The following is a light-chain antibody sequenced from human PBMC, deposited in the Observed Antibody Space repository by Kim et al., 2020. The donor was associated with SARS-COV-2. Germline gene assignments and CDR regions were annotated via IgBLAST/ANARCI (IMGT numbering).Light chain of an antibody. CDR3: QQYNSYPLT. V-gene: IGKV1-16*01. Sequence: DIQMTQSPSSLSASVGDRVTITCRASQGIAKDLAWFQQKTGKAPKSLVYGASSLQSGAPSRFSGSGSGTEFTLTITSLQPEDFAAYFCQQYNSYPLTFGGGTKVDIK. J-gene: IGKJ4*01. CDR1: QGIAKD. CDR2: GAS.